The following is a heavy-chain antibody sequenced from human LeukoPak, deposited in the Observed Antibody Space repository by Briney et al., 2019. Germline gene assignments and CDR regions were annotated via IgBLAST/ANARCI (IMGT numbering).Heavy chain of an antibody. CDR1: GFTFSHYW. V-gene: IGHV3-74*03. CDR3: AGLPDPG. Sequence: GSLRLSCAASGFTFSHYWMHWVRQAPGKGLLWVSRTNPDGSDPTYADSVKGRFPISRDNAKNTLYLQMNSLRAEDSAVYFCAGLPDPGWGQGTLVTVSS. CDR2: TNPDGSDP. J-gene: IGHJ4*02.